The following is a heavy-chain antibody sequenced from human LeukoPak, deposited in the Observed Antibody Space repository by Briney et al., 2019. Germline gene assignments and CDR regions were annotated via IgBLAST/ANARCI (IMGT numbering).Heavy chain of an antibody. J-gene: IGHJ4*02. Sequence: ASVKVSCQASGYTFTGYYMHWVRQAPGQGLEWMGWINPNSGGTNYAQKFQGRVTMTRDTSISTAYMELSRLRSDDTAVYYCARGPRGIAVAAVDYWGQGTLVTVSS. V-gene: IGHV1-2*02. D-gene: IGHD6-19*01. CDR1: GYTFTGYY. CDR3: ARGPRGIAVAAVDY. CDR2: INPNSGGT.